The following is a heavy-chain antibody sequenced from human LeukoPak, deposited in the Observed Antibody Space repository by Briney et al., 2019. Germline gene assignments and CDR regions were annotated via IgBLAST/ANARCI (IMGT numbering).Heavy chain of an antibody. CDR2: ISYDGSNK. Sequence: GSLRIFCAASGFHFSSYAMHWVRPAPGKGLGWVAVISYDGSNKYYADSVKGRFTISRDNSKNTLYLQMNSLRAEDTAVYYCARGAGSWRPDWYFDLWGRGTLVTVSS. J-gene: IGHJ2*01. CDR3: ARGAGSWRPDWYFDL. CDR1: GFHFSSYA. V-gene: IGHV3-30-3*01. D-gene: IGHD6-13*01.